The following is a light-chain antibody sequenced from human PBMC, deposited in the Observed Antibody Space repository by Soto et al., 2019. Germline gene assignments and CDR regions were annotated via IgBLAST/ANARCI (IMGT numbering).Light chain of an antibody. CDR2: DVI. J-gene: IGLJ3*02. CDR1: SSDVGGYNY. V-gene: IGLV2-14*01. CDR3: SSYTSSSTWV. Sequence: QSALTQPASVSGSPGQSITISCAGTSSDVGGYNYVSWYQQHPGKAPKLLIYDVINRPSGVSDRFSGSKSGNTASLTISGLQAEDEADYYCSSYTSSSTWVFGGWTKLTVL.